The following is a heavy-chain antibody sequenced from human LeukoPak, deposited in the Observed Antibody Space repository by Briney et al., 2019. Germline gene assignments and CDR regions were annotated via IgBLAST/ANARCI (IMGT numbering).Heavy chain of an antibody. Sequence: ASVKVSCKASGYTFTSYDINWVRQATGQGLEWMGWMNPNSGNTGYAQKFQGRVTITRNTSISTAYMELSSLRSEDTAVYYCARGHDTDYGYYYYYMDVWGKGTTVTISS. CDR2: MNPNSGNT. D-gene: IGHD4-17*01. CDR3: ARGHDTDYGYYYYYMDV. CDR1: GYTFTSYD. V-gene: IGHV1-8*03. J-gene: IGHJ6*03.